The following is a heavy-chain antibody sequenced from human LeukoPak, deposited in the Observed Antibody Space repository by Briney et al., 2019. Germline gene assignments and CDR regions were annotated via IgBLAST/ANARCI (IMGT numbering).Heavy chain of an antibody. CDR3: ARVSPPDLWFGESHFDY. Sequence: ASVKVSCKASGYTFTSYYMHWVRQAPGQGLEWMGIINPSGGSTSYAQKFQGRVTMTRDTSTSTVYMELSSLRSEDTAVYYCARVSPPDLWFGESHFDYWGQGTLVTVSS. CDR2: INPSGGST. V-gene: IGHV1-46*01. D-gene: IGHD3-10*01. CDR1: GYTFTSYY. J-gene: IGHJ4*02.